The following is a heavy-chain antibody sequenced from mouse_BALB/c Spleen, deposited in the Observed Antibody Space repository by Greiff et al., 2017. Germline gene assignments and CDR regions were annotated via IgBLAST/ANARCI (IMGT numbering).Heavy chain of an antibody. Sequence: DVKLVESGGGLVQPGGSRKLSCAASGFTFSSFGMHWVRQAPEKGLEWVAYISSGSSTIYYADTVKGRFTISRDNPKNTLFLQMTSLRSEDTAMYYCARSPFFAYWGQGTLVTVSA. CDR1: GFTFSSFG. CDR3: ARSPFFAY. V-gene: IGHV5-17*02. J-gene: IGHJ3*01. CDR2: ISSGSSTI.